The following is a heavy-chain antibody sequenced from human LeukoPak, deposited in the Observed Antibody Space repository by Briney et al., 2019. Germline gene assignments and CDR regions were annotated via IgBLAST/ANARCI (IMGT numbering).Heavy chain of an antibody. V-gene: IGHV4-30-4*08. CDR1: GGSISSGDYY. CDR3: ARDCSSTSCYKDLD. Sequence: PSETLSLTCTVSGGSISSGDYYWSWIRQPPGKGLEWIGYIYYSGSTYYNPSLKSRVTISVDTSKNQFSLKLSSVTAADTAVYYCARDCSSTSCYKDLDWGQGTLVTVSS. J-gene: IGHJ4*02. D-gene: IGHD2-2*02. CDR2: IYYSGST.